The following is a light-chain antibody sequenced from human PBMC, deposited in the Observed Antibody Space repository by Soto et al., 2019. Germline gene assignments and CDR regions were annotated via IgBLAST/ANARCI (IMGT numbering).Light chain of an antibody. V-gene: IGKV3-20*01. J-gene: IGKJ1*01. CDR3: QHYGTSMWT. CDR2: DTS. Sequence: EIVLTQSPATLSLSPGERATLSCRASQSVSSSSSSWYQQKPGQAPRLLIYDTSSRATDIPDRFSGSGSGTDLTITISRLEPEDFKVYYCQHYGTSMWTFGQGTKVDIK. CDR1: QSVSSSS.